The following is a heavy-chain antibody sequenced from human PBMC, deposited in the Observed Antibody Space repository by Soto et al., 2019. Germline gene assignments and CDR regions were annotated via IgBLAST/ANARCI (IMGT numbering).Heavy chain of an antibody. CDR1: GGSIGSGDYY. D-gene: IGHD3-16*02. J-gene: IGHJ4*02. V-gene: IGHV4-30-4*01. CDR2: IYYSGST. Sequence: SETLSLTCTVSGGSIGSGDYYWNWIRQPPGKGLEWIGSIYYSGSTYYNPSLKSRVTISVDTSKNQFSLKLSSVTAADTAVYYCARTADYDYVWGSYRYFDYWGQGTLVTVSS. CDR3: ARTADYDYVWGSYRYFDY.